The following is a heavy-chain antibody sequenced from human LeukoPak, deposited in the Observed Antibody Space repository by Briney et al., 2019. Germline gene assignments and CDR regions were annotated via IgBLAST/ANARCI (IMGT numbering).Heavy chain of an antibody. CDR3: AKDPNPFYDFWSGYK. CDR2: IGGRDDRT. D-gene: IGHD3-3*01. CDR1: GFTFAGHT. Sequence: GGSLRLSCAASGFTFAGHTMTWLRQAPGKGLEWVSIIGGRDDRTYYADSVEGRFTISRDNSKNILCLQMSSLRAEDTAVYYCAKDPNPFYDFWSGYKWGQGTLVTVSS. V-gene: IGHV3-23*01. J-gene: IGHJ4*02.